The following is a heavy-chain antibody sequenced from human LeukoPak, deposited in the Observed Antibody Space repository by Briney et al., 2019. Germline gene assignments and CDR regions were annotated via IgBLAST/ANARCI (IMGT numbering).Heavy chain of an antibody. J-gene: IGHJ4*02. CDR1: GFTFSSYS. CDR2: ISSSSSYI. Sequence: GGSLRLSCAASGFTFSSYSMNWVRQAPGKGLEWVSSISSSSSYIYYADSVKGRFTISRDNAKNSLYLQMNSLRAEDTAVYYCARGPTVVTPGYWGQGTLVTVSS. V-gene: IGHV3-21*01. CDR3: ARGPTVVTPGY. D-gene: IGHD4-23*01.